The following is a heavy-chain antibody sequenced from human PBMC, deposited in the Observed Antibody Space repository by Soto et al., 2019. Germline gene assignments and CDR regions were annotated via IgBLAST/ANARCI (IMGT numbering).Heavy chain of an antibody. V-gene: IGHV3-23*01. CDR1: GFTFSSYA. J-gene: IGHJ4*02. CDR2: ISGSGGST. Sequence: GESLRLSCAASGFTFSSYAMSWVRQAPGKGLEWVSAISGSGGSTWYADSVKGRFTISRDNSKNTLYVQMNSLRAEDTAVYYCAKDPLGGLTVTTNPFDFWGQGTLVTVSS. D-gene: IGHD4-17*01. CDR3: AKDPLGGLTVTTNPFDF.